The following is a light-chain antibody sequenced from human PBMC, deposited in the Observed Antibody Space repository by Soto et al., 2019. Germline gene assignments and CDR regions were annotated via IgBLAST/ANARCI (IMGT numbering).Light chain of an antibody. CDR3: QSYDSSLSVV. J-gene: IGLJ2*01. Sequence: QSVLTQPPSVSGAPGQRVTISCTGSSSNIGAGYDVHWYQQLAGTAPQLHIYGNSKRRSGVPDRFSGSKSGTSASLAITGLQAEDEADYYCQSYDSSLSVVFGGGTQLTVL. CDR2: GNS. V-gene: IGLV1-40*01. CDR1: SSNIGAGYD.